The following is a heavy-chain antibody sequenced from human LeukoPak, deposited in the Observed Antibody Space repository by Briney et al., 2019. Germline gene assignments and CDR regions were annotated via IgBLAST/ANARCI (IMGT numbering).Heavy chain of an antibody. D-gene: IGHD3-3*01. J-gene: IGHJ4*02. CDR2: IKQDGSGK. CDR3: AKLSQLLQWFQN. V-gene: IGHV3-7*03. Sequence: GGSLRLSCAASGFTFSSYSMNWVRQAPGKGLEWVANIKQDGSGKYYVDSVKGRFTIYRDNSKNTLFLQMNSLRAEDTALYYCAKLSQLLQWFQNWGQGTLVTVSS. CDR1: GFTFSSYS.